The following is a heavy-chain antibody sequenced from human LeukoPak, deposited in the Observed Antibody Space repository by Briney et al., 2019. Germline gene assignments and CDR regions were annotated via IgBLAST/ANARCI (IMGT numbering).Heavy chain of an antibody. CDR2: ISSSSSYI. CDR1: GFTVSSNY. V-gene: IGHV3-21*01. D-gene: IGHD3-10*01. Sequence: GGSLRLSCAVSGFTVSSNYMNWVRQAPGKGLEWVSSISSSSSYIYYADSVKGRFTISRDNAKNSLYLQMNSLRAEDTAVYYCARDLWYYYGSGSAYYFDYWGQGTLVTVSS. CDR3: ARDLWYYYGSGSAYYFDY. J-gene: IGHJ4*02.